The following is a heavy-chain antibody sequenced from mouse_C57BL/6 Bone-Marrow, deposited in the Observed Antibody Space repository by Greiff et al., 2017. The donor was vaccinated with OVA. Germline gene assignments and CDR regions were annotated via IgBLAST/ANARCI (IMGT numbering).Heavy chain of an antibody. CDR3: TREKSCSYGIGYAMDY. J-gene: IGHJ4*01. D-gene: IGHD1-1*01. CDR2: ISSGGDYI. Sequence: EVMLVESGEGLVKPGGSLKLSCAASGFTFSSYAMSWVRQTPEKRLEWVAYISSGGDYIYYADTVKGRFTISRDNARNTLYLQMSSLKSEDTAMYYCTREKSCSYGIGYAMDYWGQGTSVTVSS. CDR1: GFTFSSYA. V-gene: IGHV5-9-1*02.